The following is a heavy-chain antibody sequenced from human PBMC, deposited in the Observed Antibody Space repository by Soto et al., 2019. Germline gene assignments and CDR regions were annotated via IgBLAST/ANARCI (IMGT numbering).Heavy chain of an antibody. Sequence: EVQLVESGGGLIQPGGSLRLSCAVSGFTVSNNYMSWVRQAPGKGLEGVSVIYSGGYTAYGDSVKGRFTISRDNSKNTLNLQVNTLGAGDRAVYYGAPLRGGGGYWGQGTLVTVSS. J-gene: IGHJ4*02. V-gene: IGHV3-53*01. D-gene: IGHD3-10*01. CDR3: APLRGGGGY. CDR1: GFTVSNNY. CDR2: IYSGGYT.